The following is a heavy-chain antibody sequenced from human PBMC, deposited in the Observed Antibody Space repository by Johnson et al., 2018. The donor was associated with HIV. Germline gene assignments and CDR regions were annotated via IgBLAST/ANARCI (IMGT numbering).Heavy chain of an antibody. V-gene: IGHV3-30*02. CDR3: AKDGLRLGVVSAFDI. CDR1: GFTFSSYA. CDR2: IRYDGSSK. Sequence: VQLVESGGGVVQPGGSLRLSCAASGFTFSSYAMHWVRQAPGKGLEWVAFIRYDGSSKNCANSVKGRFTISRDNSNNTLYLRMNSLRPEDTAMYYCAKDGLRLGVVSAFDIWGQGTMVTVSS. D-gene: IGHD3-3*01. J-gene: IGHJ3*02.